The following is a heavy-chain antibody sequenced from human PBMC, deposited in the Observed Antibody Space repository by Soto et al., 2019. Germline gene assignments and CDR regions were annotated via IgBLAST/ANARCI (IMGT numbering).Heavy chain of an antibody. CDR2: IYWDDDK. D-gene: IGHD7-27*01. V-gene: IGHV2-5*02. CDR1: GFSLSTSGVG. Sequence: QITLKESGPTLVKPTQTLTLTCTFSGFSLSTSGVGVGCVRQPPGKSLEWLALIYWDDDKRYSPSLKSRLTITTDPSKNHVVLTTTSMYPVDTATYYCAHSLIPNWGSRGAFDYWGQGTLVTVSS. CDR3: AHSLIPNWGSRGAFDY. J-gene: IGHJ4*02.